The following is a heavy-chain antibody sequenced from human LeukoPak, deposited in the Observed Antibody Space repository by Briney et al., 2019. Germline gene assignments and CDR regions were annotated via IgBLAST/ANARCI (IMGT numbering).Heavy chain of an antibody. D-gene: IGHD3-10*01. Sequence: ASVKVSCKASGYTFTGYYMHWVRQATGQGLEWMGWMNPNSGNTGYAQKFQGRVTMTRNTSISTAYMELSSLRSEDTAVYYCARGKGLLWFGELMANDYWGQGTLVTVSS. V-gene: IGHV1-8*02. CDR1: GYTFTGYY. CDR3: ARGKGLLWFGELMANDY. J-gene: IGHJ4*02. CDR2: MNPNSGNT.